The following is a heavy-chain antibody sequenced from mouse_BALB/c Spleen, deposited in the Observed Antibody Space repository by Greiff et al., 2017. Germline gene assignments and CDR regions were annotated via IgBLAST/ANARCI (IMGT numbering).Heavy chain of an antibody. CDR1: GFTFSSFG. V-gene: IGHV5-17*02. CDR2: ISSGSSTF. Sequence: EVKLVESGGGLVQPGGSRKLSCAASGFTFSSFGMHWVRQAPEKGLEWVAYISSGSSTFYYADTVKGRFTISRDNPKNTLFLQMTSLRSEDTAMYYCARSLRLLGTPFDYWGQGTTLTVSS. CDR3: ARSLRLLGTPFDY. J-gene: IGHJ2*01. D-gene: IGHD1-2*01.